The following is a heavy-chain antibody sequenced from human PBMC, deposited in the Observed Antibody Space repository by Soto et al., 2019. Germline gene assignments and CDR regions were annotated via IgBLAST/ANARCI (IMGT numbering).Heavy chain of an antibody. V-gene: IGHV3-23*01. CDR2: ISGSGGST. J-gene: IGHJ4*02. CDR3: ASQLHDYGNYLLPVDS. D-gene: IGHD4-17*01. Sequence: GGSLRLSCAASGFTFSSYAMSWVRQAPGKGLEWVSAISGSGGSTYYADSVKGRFTISRDNSKNTLYLQMNSLRAEDTAVYYCASQLHDYGNYLLPVDSWGQGTLVTVSS. CDR1: GFTFSSYA.